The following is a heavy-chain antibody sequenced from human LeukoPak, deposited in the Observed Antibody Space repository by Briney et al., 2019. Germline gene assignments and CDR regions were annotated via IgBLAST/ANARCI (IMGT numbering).Heavy chain of an antibody. CDR1: GYTFTGYY. CDR2: INPNSGGT. V-gene: IGHV1-2*02. J-gene: IGHJ6*02. Sequence: GASVKVSCKASGYTFTGYYMHWVRQAPGQGLEWMGWINPNSGGTNYAQKFQGRVTMTRDTSISTAYMELSRLRSDDTAVYYCARRLLWFGELPSYGMDVWGQGTTVTVSS. CDR3: ARRLLWFGELPSYGMDV. D-gene: IGHD3-10*01.